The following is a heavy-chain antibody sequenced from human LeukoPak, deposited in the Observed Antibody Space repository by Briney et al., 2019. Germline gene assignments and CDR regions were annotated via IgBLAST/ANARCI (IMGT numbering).Heavy chain of an antibody. D-gene: IGHD6-19*01. V-gene: IGHV3-11*04. CDR1: GFTFSDYY. CDR3: AREREQWHAFDI. CDR2: ISSSGSTI. J-gene: IGHJ3*02. Sequence: KTGGSLRLSCAASGFTFSDYYMSWIRQAPGKGLEWVSYISSSGSTIYYADSVKGRFTISRDNAKNSLYLQMNSLRAEDTAVYFCAREREQWHAFDIWGQGTMVTVSS.